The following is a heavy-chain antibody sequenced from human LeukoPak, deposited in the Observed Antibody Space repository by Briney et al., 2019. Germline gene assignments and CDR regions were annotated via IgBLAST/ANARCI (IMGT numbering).Heavy chain of an antibody. CDR3: ARSPTYYYMDV. V-gene: IGHV3-30-3*01. CDR2: ISYDGINK. Sequence: GESLSLSCEASGFTFSNYVIHWVRQAPGKGLEWLAVISYDGINKYYADSVKGRFTISRDQSKTTVDLQMDSLGGADTAVYYCARSPTYYYMDVWGKGTTVTVSS. CDR1: GFTFSNYV. J-gene: IGHJ6*03.